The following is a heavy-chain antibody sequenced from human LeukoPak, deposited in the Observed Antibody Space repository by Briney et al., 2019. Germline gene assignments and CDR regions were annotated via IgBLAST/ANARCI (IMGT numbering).Heavy chain of an antibody. Sequence: GGSLRLSCAASGFTFSSYAMSWVRQAPGKGLEWVSAISGSGGSTYYADSVKGRFTISRDNSKNTLYLQMNSLRAEDTAVYYCARAGNYYGRHTNWFDPWGQGTLVTVS. CDR2: ISGSGGST. D-gene: IGHD3-10*01. J-gene: IGHJ5*02. CDR1: GFTFSSYA. V-gene: IGHV3-23*01. CDR3: ARAGNYYGRHTNWFDP.